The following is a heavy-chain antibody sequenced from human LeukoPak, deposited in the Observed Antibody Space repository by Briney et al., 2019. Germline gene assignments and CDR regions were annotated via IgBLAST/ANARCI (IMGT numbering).Heavy chain of an antibody. J-gene: IGHJ5*02. Sequence: PGGSLRLSCAASGLAFSYYWMSWVRQAPGKGLEWVSGISWNSGSIGYADSVKGRFTISRDNAKNSLYLQMNSLRAEDTAVYYCARSSQWELPSARFDPWGQGTLVTVSS. CDR2: ISWNSGSI. D-gene: IGHD1-26*01. CDR3: ARSSQWELPSARFDP. V-gene: IGHV3-20*04. CDR1: GLAFSYYW.